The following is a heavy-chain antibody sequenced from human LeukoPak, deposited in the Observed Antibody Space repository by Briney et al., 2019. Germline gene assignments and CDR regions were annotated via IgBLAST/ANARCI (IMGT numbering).Heavy chain of an antibody. CDR3: ASPTGYSSGWYFDY. CDR1: GFTVSNNY. CDR2: IYSGGST. V-gene: IGHV3-53*04. Sequence: GGSLRLSCAASGFTVSNNYMNWVRQAPGKGLEWVSTIYSGGSTYYADSVKGRFTISRHNSKNTLDLQMNSLRAEDTAVYYCASPTGYSSGWYFDYWGQGTLVTVSS. J-gene: IGHJ4*02. D-gene: IGHD6-19*01.